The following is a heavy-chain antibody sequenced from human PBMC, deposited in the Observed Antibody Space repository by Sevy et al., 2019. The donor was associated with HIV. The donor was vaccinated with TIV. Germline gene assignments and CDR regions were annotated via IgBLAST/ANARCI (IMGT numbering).Heavy chain of an antibody. J-gene: IGHJ6*03. CDR3: ARGRSGYSSRRVSYYYMDV. CDR2: IIISSNYI. Sequence: RSLRLSCAASGFTFSSYSMNWLRQAPGKGLEWVSSIIISSNYIYYADSVKGRFTISRDNAKNLLYLQMNSLGVEDTAVYDCARGRSGYSSRRVSYYYMDVWAKGTTVTVSS. D-gene: IGHD5-18*01. CDR1: GFTFSSYS. V-gene: IGHV3-21*01.